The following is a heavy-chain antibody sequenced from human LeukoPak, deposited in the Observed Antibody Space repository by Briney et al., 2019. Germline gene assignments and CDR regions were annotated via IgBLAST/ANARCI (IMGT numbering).Heavy chain of an antibody. Sequence: GASVKVSCKASGGTFSSYAISWVRQAPGQGLEWMGGIIPIFGTANYAQKFQGRVTITADESTSTAYMELSSLRSEDTAVYYCARGGSRYDILTLTSYNWFDPWGQGTLVTVSS. CDR1: GGTFSSYA. CDR2: IIPIFGTA. J-gene: IGHJ5*02. CDR3: ARGGSRYDILTLTSYNWFDP. D-gene: IGHD3-9*01. V-gene: IGHV1-69*13.